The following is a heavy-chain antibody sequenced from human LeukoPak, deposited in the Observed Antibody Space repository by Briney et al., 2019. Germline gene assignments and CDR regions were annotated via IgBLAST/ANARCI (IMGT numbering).Heavy chain of an antibody. CDR2: INHSGST. CDR1: GGSFSGYY. V-gene: IGHV4-34*01. CDR3: ARQRGYCSGSSCPLVSAFGY. D-gene: IGHD2-15*01. J-gene: IGHJ4*02. Sequence: SETLPLTCAVYGGSFSGYYWSWIRQPPGKGLEWIGEINHSGSTNYNPSLKSRVTISVDTSKNQFSLKLSSVTAADTAVYYCARQRGYCSGSSCPLVSAFGYWGQGTLVTVSS.